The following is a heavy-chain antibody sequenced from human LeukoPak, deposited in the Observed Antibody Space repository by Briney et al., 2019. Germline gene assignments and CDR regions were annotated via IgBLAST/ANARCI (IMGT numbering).Heavy chain of an antibody. CDR3: AREGKSGYSSSWPEYYFDY. V-gene: IGHV3-53*01. CDR1: GFTVSSNY. CDR2: IYSGGST. Sequence: GGSLRLSCAASGFTVSSNYMSWVRQAPGKGLEWVSVIYSGGSTYYADSVKGRFTISRDNSKNTLYLQMNSLRAEDTAVYYCAREGKSGYSSSWPEYYFDYWGQGTLVTVSS. D-gene: IGHD6-13*01. J-gene: IGHJ4*02.